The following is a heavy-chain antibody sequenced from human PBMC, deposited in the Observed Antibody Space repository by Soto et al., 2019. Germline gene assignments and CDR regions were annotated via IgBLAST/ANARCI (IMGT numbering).Heavy chain of an antibody. CDR2: IIPIFGTA. CDR3: AREAYDFWSGYSTNYYDYYGMDV. J-gene: IGHJ6*02. D-gene: IGHD3-3*01. CDR1: GGTFSSYA. Sequence: SVKVSCKASGGTFSSYAISWVRQAPGQGLEWMGGIIPIFGTANYAQKFQGRVTITADKSTSTAYMELSSLRSEDTAVYYCAREAYDFWSGYSTNYYDYYGMDVGC. V-gene: IGHV1-69*06.